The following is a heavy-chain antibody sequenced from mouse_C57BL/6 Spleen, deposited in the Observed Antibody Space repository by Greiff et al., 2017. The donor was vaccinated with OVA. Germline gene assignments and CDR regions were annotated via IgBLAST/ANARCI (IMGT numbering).Heavy chain of an antibody. CDR2: IDPSDSYT. CDR3: ARRGDSPLDFDG. D-gene: IGHD2-13*01. V-gene: IGHV1-50*01. CDR1: GYTFTSYW. J-gene: IGHJ1*03. Sequence: QVQLQQPGAELVKPGASVKLSCKASGYTFTSYWMQWVKQRPGQGLEWIGEIDPSDSYTNYNQKFKGKATLTVDTSSSTAYMQLSSLTSEDSAVYYCARRGDSPLDFDGWGTGTTVTVSS.